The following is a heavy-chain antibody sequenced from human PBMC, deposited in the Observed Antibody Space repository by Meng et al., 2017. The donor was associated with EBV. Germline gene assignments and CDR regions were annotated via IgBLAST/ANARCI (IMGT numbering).Heavy chain of an antibody. CDR2: LIPMSGAP. CDR1: GGPFRSDA. D-gene: IGHD3-10*01. CDR3: ASESGRGFTPDF. V-gene: IGHV1-69*01. J-gene: IGHJ4*02. Sequence: QVEGEQSGVEGKRPGASVKISCKTSGGPFRSDAVSWVRQGPGQGLEWLGGLIPMSGAPHYAQKFQDRVTITADEYTRTHYMELSSLRSDDTAMYYCASESGRGFTPDFWGQGTLVTVSS.